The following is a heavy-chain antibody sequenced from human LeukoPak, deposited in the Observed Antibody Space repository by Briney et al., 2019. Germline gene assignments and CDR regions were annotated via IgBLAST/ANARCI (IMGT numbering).Heavy chain of an antibody. V-gene: IGHV1-8*01. J-gene: IGHJ3*02. CDR2: MNPNSGNT. CDR3: ARGWGQWGLAWGLDI. D-gene: IGHD1-26*01. Sequence: ASVKVSCKASGYTFTSYDINWVRQATGQGLEWMGWMNPNSGNTGYAQKFQGRVTMTRNTSISTTYMELSSLRSEDTAVYYCARGWGQWGLAWGLDIWGQGTMVTVSS. CDR1: GYTFTSYD.